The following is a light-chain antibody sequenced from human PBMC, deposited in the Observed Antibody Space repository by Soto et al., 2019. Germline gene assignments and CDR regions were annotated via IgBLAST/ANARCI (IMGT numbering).Light chain of an antibody. Sequence: QSVLTQPASVSGSLGQSITISCTGTNRDVGYYNYVSWYQHHPGKAPKLMIYEVSNRPSGVSNRFSGSKSGNTASLTISGLQAEDETDYYCTSYTHSSTVVFGGGTKVTVL. CDR2: EVS. CDR1: NRDVGYYNY. CDR3: TSYTHSSTVV. V-gene: IGLV2-14*01. J-gene: IGLJ2*01.